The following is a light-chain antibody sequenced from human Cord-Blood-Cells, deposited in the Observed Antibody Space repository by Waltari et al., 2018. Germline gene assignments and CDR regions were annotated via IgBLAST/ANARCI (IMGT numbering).Light chain of an antibody. CDR3: QQYGSSPPIT. CDR1: QSVSSSY. J-gene: IGKJ5*01. CDR2: GAS. V-gene: IGKV3-20*01. Sequence: EIVLTQSPGTLSLSPGERATLSCRASQSVSSSYLAWYQQKPGQAPRLLIYGASSRATGIPDRFSGSGAWTDFTPTISRLEPEDFAVYYCQQYGSSPPITFGQGTRLEIK.